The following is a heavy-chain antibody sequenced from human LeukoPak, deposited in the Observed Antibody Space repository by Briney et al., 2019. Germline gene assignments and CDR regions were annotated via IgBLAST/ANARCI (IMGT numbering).Heavy chain of an antibody. V-gene: IGHV4-4*02. CDR3: ARGPGEYSSSWYFDY. Sequence: SGTLSLTCAVSGGSISSSNWWSWVRQPPGKGLEWIGEIYHSGSTNYNPSLKSRVTISVDKSKNQFSLKLSSVTAADTAVYYCARGPGEYSSSWYFDYWGQGTLVTVSS. J-gene: IGHJ4*02. CDR1: GGSISSSNW. D-gene: IGHD6-13*01. CDR2: IYHSGST.